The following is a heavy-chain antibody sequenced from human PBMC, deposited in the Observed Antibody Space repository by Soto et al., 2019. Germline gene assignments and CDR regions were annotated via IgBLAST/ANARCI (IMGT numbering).Heavy chain of an antibody. CDR2: IYYSGST. CDR1: GGSISSSSYY. CDR3: AASHYDILTGSLYYYYMDV. D-gene: IGHD3-9*01. Sequence: LGLVKPPETLSLTCTVSGGSISSSSYYWGWIRQPPGKGLEWIGSIYYSGSTYYNPSLKSRVTISVDTSKNQFSLKLSSVTAADTAVYYCAASHYDILTGSLYYYYMDVWGKGTKVTV. J-gene: IGHJ6*03. V-gene: IGHV4-39*01.